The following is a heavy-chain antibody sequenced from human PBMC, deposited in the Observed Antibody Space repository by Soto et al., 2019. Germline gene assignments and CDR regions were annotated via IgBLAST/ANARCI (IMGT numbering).Heavy chain of an antibody. Sequence: QVQLVQSGAEVKKPGSSVKVSCKASGGTFSSYAISWVRQAPGQGLEWMGGIIPIFGTANYAQTFQGRVKITADESTSTAYLELSSLRSEATAVYYCARELKSYLDADFDIWGQGTTVTVSS. CDR1: GGTFSSYA. V-gene: IGHV1-69*01. D-gene: IGHD3-9*01. J-gene: IGHJ3*02. CDR2: IIPIFGTA. CDR3: ARELKSYLDADFDI.